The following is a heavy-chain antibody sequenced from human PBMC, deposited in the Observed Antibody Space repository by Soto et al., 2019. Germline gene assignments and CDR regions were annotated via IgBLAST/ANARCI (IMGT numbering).Heavy chain of an antibody. J-gene: IGHJ5*02. Sequence: SETLSLTCTVSGDSVSSTTYYWSWIRQPPGKGLEWIGYIYYTGSTHYNPSLKSRVTISIDTSKKQFSLKLSSVTAADTAMYFCARGGYYNTTISQTISLDPWAQGTLVTVSS. D-gene: IGHD2-2*01. CDR1: GDSVSSTTYY. CDR2: IYYTGST. CDR3: ARGGYYNTTISQTISLDP. V-gene: IGHV4-61*01.